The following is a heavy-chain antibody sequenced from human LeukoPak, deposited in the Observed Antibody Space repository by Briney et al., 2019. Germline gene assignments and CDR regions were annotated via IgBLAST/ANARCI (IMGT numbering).Heavy chain of an antibody. CDR1: GFTFSDYY. J-gene: IGHJ6*03. CDR2: ISSSGSTI. V-gene: IGHV3-11*04. D-gene: IGHD4-11*01. CDR3: ARDSTTVTTLYYYYYMDV. Sequence: GGSLRLSCAASGFTFSDYYMSWIRQAPGKGLEWVSYISSSGSTIYYADSVKGRFTISRDNSKNTLYLQMNSLRAEDTAVYYCARDSTTVTTLYYYYYMDVWGKGTTVTVSS.